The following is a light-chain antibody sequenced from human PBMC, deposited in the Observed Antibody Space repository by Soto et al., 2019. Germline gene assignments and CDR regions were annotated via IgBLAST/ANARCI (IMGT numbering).Light chain of an antibody. Sequence: DIQMTQSPSSLSASVGDRVTITCQASQDISNYLNWYQQKPGKAPKLLIYDASNLETGVPSRFSGSGSGTDFTFTISSLQPEDIATYYCQQYDNLLSVSITFGQGTRLEIK. CDR1: QDISNY. CDR2: DAS. CDR3: QQYDNLLSVSIT. J-gene: IGKJ5*01. V-gene: IGKV1-33*01.